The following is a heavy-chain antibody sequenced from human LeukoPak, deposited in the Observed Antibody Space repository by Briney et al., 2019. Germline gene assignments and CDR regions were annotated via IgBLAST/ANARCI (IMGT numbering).Heavy chain of an antibody. CDR2: ISSGSSNI. CDR3: ASGGTGATRDDTFDI. Sequence: KTGGCLRLSWAESAFTFRSYSMNWVRQAPGEGMEWVSSISSGSSNIFYADSVRGRFTISRDNAKNSLYLQMNSLRGEDTAVYYCASGGTGATRDDTFDIWGQGTMVTVSS. CDR1: AFTFRSYS. D-gene: IGHD1-7*01. V-gene: IGHV3-21*01. J-gene: IGHJ3*02.